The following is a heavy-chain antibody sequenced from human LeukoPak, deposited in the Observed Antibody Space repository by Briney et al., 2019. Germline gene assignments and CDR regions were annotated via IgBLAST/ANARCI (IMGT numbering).Heavy chain of an antibody. Sequence: SETLSLTCTVSGYSISSGYYWGWIRQPPGKGLEWIGSICHSGSTYYNPSLKSRVTISVNTSKNQFSLKLSSVTAADTAVYYCARDRSGSYYGFDYWGQGTLVTVSS. D-gene: IGHD1-26*01. CDR3: ARDRSGSYYGFDY. CDR2: ICHSGST. V-gene: IGHV4-38-2*02. CDR1: GYSISSGYY. J-gene: IGHJ4*02.